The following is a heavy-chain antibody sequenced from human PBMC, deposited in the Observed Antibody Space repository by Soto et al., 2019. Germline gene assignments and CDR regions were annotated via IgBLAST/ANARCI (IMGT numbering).Heavy chain of an antibody. J-gene: IGHJ4*02. V-gene: IGHV3-9*01. CDR3: AKEYYGDYGGGYIDY. Sequence: GGSLRLSCAASGFTFDDYAMHWVRQAPGKGLEWVSGISWNSGSIGYADSVKGRFTISRDNAKNSLYLQMNSLRAEDTALYYCAKEYYGDYGGGYIDYWGQGTLVTVSS. D-gene: IGHD4-17*01. CDR2: ISWNSGSI. CDR1: GFTFDDYA.